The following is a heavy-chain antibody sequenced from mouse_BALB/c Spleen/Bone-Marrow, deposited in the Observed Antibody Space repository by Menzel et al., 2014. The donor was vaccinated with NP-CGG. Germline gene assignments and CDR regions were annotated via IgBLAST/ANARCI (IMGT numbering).Heavy chain of an antibody. CDR2: IWAGGST. Sequence: QVQLKESGPDLVAPSQSLSITCTVSGFSLTSYGVHWVRQPPGKGLEWLGVIWAGGSTNYNSALMSRLSISKDNSESQVFLKMNSLQTDDTAIYYCARDRGYYKDVGDYWGQGTTLTVSS. D-gene: IGHD2-3*01. CDR1: GFSLTSYG. V-gene: IGHV2-9*02. CDR3: ARDRGYYKDVGDY. J-gene: IGHJ2*01.